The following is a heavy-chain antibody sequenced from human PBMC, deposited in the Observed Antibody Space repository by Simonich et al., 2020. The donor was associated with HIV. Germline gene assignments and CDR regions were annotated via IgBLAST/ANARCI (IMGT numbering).Heavy chain of an antibody. Sequence: QVQLQQWGAGLLKPSETLSLTCAVYGGSFSGYYWSWIRQPPRQGLEWIGENNHSRSTNYNPSLKSRVTISVDTSKNQFSLKLSSVTAADTAVYYCARRHPTTVTTPYFDYWGQGTLVTVSS. CDR1: GGSFSGYY. J-gene: IGHJ4*02. D-gene: IGHD4-17*01. V-gene: IGHV4-34*01. CDR2: NNHSRST. CDR3: ARRHPTTVTTPYFDY.